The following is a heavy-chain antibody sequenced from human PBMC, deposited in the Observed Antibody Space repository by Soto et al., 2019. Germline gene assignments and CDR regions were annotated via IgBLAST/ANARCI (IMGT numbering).Heavy chain of an antibody. V-gene: IGHV3-30-3*01. D-gene: IGHD3-9*01. J-gene: IGHJ5*02. CDR1: GFTFSSYA. CDR3: ARDLRDISNWFDP. CDR2: ISYDGSNK. Sequence: GGSLRLSCAASGFTFSSYAMHWVRQAPGKGLEWVAVISYDGSNKYYADSVKGRFTISRDNSKNTLYLQMNSLRAEDTAVYYCARDLRDISNWFDPWGQGTLVTVSS.